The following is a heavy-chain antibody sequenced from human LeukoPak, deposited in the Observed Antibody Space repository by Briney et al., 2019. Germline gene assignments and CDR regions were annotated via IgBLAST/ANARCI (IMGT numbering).Heavy chain of an antibody. CDR1: GFTFSSYS. CDR2: ISSSSYI. V-gene: IGHV3-21*01. Sequence: GGSLRLSCAASGFTFSSYSMNWVRQAPGKGLEWVSSISSSSYIYYADSVKGRFTISRDNAKNSLYLQMNSLRAEDTAVYYCARGGYSSSLVDYWGQGTLVTVSS. CDR3: ARGGYSSSLVDY. D-gene: IGHD6-6*01. J-gene: IGHJ4*02.